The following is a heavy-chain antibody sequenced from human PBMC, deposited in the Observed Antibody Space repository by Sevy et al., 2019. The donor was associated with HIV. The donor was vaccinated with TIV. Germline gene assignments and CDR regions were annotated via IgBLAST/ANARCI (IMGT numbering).Heavy chain of an antibody. CDR2: ISGSTNAI. J-gene: IGHJ3*02. V-gene: IGHV3-11*01. D-gene: IGHD6-13*01. CDR1: GFSFSDYY. CDR3: ARVGLAASGGGFGAFDM. Sequence: GGSLRLSCAASGFSFSDYYMTWIRQAPGKGLEWVSYISGSTNAIFYADSVKGRFIISRDNTKKSRYLRMNTLGAEDTAVYYCARVGLAASGGGFGAFDMWGQGTMVTVSS.